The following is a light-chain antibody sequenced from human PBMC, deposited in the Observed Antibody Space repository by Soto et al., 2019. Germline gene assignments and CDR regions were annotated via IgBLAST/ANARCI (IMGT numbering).Light chain of an antibody. J-gene: IGLJ2*01. CDR2: EVS. CDR1: SSDVGGYNH. Sequence: QSALTQPASVSGTPGQSITISCTGTSSDVGGYNHVSWYQQHPGKAPKLMIYEVSNRPSGVSDRFSGSKSGTTASLTISGLQAEDEADYYCCSYRSDISVVFGGGTQLTVL. V-gene: IGLV2-14*03. CDR3: CSYRSDISVV.